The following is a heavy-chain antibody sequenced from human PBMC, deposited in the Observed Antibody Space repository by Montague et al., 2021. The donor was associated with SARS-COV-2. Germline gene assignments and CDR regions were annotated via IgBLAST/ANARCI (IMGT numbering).Heavy chain of an antibody. CDR1: GGSVSSDTHN. D-gene: IGHD6-19*01. CDR2: IFYKGNT. CDR3: ARSTFYSSGWWDNWYFDL. V-gene: IGHV4-39*07. Sequence: SETLSLTCTVSGGSVSSDTHNWAWIRQPPGKGLEWIAPIFYKGNTYYNPSLRSRFTISINTSKNQFSLKLSSVTAADTAVYYCARSTFYSSGWWDNWYFDLWGRGTLVTVSS. J-gene: IGHJ2*01.